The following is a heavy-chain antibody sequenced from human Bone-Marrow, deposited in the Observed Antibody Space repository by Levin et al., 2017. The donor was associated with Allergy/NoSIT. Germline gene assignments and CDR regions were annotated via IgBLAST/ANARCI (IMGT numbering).Heavy chain of an antibody. CDR3: ARARATEGEAVAGAYYFYYFMDV. Sequence: SQTLSLTCTVSGGSTSSSYWTWVRQAPGKGLEWMGFISYSGTTHYNPSLMSRVTISVDRSKNHVSLTLTSVTAADTALYFCARARATEGEAVAGAYYFYYFMDVWGKGTTVTVSS. J-gene: IGHJ6*03. CDR2: ISYSGTT. CDR1: GGSTSSSY. V-gene: IGHV4-59*01. D-gene: IGHD6-19*01.